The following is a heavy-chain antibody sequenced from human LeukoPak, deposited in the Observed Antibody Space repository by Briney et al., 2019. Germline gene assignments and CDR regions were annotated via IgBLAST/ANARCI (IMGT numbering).Heavy chain of an antibody. V-gene: IGHV3-74*01. CDR2: IRGDGYDT. CDR1: GFSFSDFW. D-gene: IGHD3-10*01. J-gene: IGHJ4*02. CDR3: ASDRVLGSGSLDN. Sequence: TGGSLRLSCAASGFSFSDFWMHWARQTPGKGLVWVSRIRGDGYDTNYADSVEGRCTISRDNARHTLYLQMTSLRADATAVYYCASDRVLGSGSLDNWGQGTLVTVSS.